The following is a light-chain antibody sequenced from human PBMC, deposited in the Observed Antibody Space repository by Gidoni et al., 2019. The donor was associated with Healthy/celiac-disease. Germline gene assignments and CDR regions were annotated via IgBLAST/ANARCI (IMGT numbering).Light chain of an antibody. Sequence: QTVVNQEPSLTVSPGGTVTLTCSSLTGAVTSGYYPNWFQQKPGQEPRALIYSTSNKHPWTPARFSGSLLGGKAALPLSGVQPEHEAEYYCLLSYGGAGVFGGRSKLTVL. J-gene: IGLJ2*01. V-gene: IGLV7-43*01. CDR2: STS. CDR3: LLSYGGAGV. CDR1: TGAVTSGYY.